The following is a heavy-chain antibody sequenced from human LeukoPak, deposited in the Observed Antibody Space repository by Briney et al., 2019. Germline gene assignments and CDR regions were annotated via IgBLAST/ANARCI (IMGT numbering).Heavy chain of an antibody. CDR2: ISASGEGT. J-gene: IGHJ4*02. D-gene: IGHD7-27*01. CDR1: GFTFSNYA. CDR3: TKSTLGIGDS. Sequence: GGSLRLSCAASGFTFSNYAMNWVRQAPGKGLEWVSAISASGEGTYYADSVKGRFTISRDNPKNTLSLQMNSLRAEDTAVYYCTKSTLGIGDSWGQGTLVTVSS. V-gene: IGHV3-23*01.